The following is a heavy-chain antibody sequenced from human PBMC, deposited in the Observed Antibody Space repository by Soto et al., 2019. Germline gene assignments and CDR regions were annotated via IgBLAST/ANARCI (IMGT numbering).Heavy chain of an antibody. Sequence: QVQLQESGPGLVKPSGTLSLTCAVSGGSISSDDWWTWVRQPPGKGLEWIGEIYHSGTTNYNPSVMSRVSIAVDKAKSQFSLRLDSVTAADTAVYYCARSDGYGVCRGKWLDPWGQGILVTVSS. D-gene: IGHD2-8*01. J-gene: IGHJ5*02. V-gene: IGHV4-4*02. CDR3: ARSDGYGVCRGKWLDP. CDR1: GGSISSDDW. CDR2: IYHSGTT.